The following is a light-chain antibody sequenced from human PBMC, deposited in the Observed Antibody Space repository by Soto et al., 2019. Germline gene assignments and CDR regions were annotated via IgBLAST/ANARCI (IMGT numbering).Light chain of an antibody. Sequence: QSALTQPPSVSGSPGQSVTISCTGTSSDVGSYNRVSWYQQPPGTAPKLMIYEVSYRPSGVPDRFSGSKSGNTASLTISGLQAGDEADYYCTLYTSSSIVVFGGGTKVTVL. CDR2: EVS. J-gene: IGLJ2*01. CDR1: SSDVGSYNR. V-gene: IGLV2-18*01. CDR3: TLYTSSSIVV.